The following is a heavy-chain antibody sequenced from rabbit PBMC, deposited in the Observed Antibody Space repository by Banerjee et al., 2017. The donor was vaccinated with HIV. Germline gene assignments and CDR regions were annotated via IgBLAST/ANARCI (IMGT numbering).Heavy chain of an antibody. D-gene: IGHD7-1*01. CDR1: GFSFGSSYW. V-gene: IGHV1S45*01. J-gene: IGHJ3*01. Sequence: EESGGGLVQPEGSLTLTCTASGFSFGSSYWISWVRQAPGKGLEWIGYIDPVFGSTYYASWVNGRFTISSHNAQNTLYLQLNSLTAADTATYFCARDAADSTAYTLWGQGTLVTVS. CDR3: ARDAADSTAYTL. CDR2: IDPVFGST.